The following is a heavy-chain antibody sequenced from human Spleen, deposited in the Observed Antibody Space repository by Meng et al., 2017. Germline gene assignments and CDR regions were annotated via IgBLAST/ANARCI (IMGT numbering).Heavy chain of an antibody. CDR2: VGHSGFT. CDR3: VRSSAWVRTGFDP. CDR1: GGSISTSGYY. J-gene: IGHJ5*02. Sequence: QPQLQELGPGLVKPSEALSLPCSVSGGSISTSGYYWGWIRQAPGKGLEWIGSVGHSGFTYYTPSVKSRITVSIDTSRNEFYLKLTSVTAADTAVYFCVRSSAWVRTGFDPWGQGTLVTVSS. V-gene: IGHV4-39*01. D-gene: IGHD3-22*01.